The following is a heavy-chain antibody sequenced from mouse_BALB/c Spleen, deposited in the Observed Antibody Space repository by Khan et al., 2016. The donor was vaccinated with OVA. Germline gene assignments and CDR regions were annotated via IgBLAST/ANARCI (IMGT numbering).Heavy chain of an antibody. CDR2: IDPSDNKT. D-gene: IGHD2-3*01. CDR1: GYTFTSFW. Sequence: QVQLQQPGAELVRPGASVKLSCKASGYTFTSFWMNWVKLRPGQSLEWIGMIDPSDNKTHYNQMFKDKATLTVDKSSNTAYMQLSSLTSEDSAVYFCARGGDGTSFAFWGQGTLVTVS. J-gene: IGHJ3*01. V-gene: IGHV1-61*01. CDR3: ARGGDGTSFAF.